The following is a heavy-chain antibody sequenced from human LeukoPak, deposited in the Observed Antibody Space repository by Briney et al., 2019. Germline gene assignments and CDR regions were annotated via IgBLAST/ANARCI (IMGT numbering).Heavy chain of an antibody. CDR1: GFTFSSYS. V-gene: IGHV3-21*06. Sequence: PGGSQRLSCAASGFTFSSYSMNWVRQAPGKGLEWVSSISSSSSYTYYADSMRGRFTISRDNAKNSLYLQMNSLKPEDTAVYYCARVAEAAAFDSWGQGTLVTVSS. J-gene: IGHJ4*02. D-gene: IGHD6-13*01. CDR2: ISSSSSYT. CDR3: ARVAEAAAFDS.